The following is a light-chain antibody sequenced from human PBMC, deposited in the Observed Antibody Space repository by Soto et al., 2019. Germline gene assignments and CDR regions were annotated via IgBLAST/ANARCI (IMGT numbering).Light chain of an antibody. CDR2: EVT. V-gene: IGLV2-14*01. CDR1: SSDIGDYPY. CDR3: SSYSATNTLV. J-gene: IGLJ1*01. Sequence: QSALTQPASASGSPGQSITISCTGTSSDIGDYPYVSWYQQHPAKVPKLIIYEVTNRPSGVTGRFSGSKSQNSASLTISGLQADDEADYYCSSYSATNTLVFGSGTKLTVL.